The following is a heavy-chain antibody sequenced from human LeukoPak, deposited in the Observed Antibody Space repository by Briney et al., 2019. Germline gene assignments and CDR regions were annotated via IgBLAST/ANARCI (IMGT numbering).Heavy chain of an antibody. V-gene: IGHV1-18*04. CDR2: ISNSNGNK. Sequence: ASVKVSCKASGYTFTSHGFNWVRQAPGQGLEWMGSISNSNGNKIYAQTLQGRVTMTTDTSTSTAFMELRSLRSDDTAVYYCARDPGSAWYDYWGQGTLVTVSS. D-gene: IGHD6-19*01. J-gene: IGHJ4*02. CDR1: GYTFTSHG. CDR3: ARDPGSAWYDY.